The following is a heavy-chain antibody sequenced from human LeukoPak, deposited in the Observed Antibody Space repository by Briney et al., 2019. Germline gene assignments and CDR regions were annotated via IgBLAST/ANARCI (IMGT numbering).Heavy chain of an antibody. V-gene: IGHV4-4*07. CDR3: ARVPDCSGGGGNCYSSWFDP. Sequence: PSETLSLTCTVSGASIGRNYWSWIRQPAGKGLEWIGRIYISGISNYNPSLKSRVTMSIDKSNNHFSLKLSSVTAADTAMYYCARVPDCSGGGGNCYSSWFDPWGQGTLVTVSS. J-gene: IGHJ5*02. D-gene: IGHD2-15*01. CDR2: IYISGIS. CDR1: GASIGRNY.